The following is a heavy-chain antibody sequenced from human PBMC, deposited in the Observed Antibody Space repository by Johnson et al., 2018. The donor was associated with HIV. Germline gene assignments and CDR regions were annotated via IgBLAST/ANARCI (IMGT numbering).Heavy chain of an antibody. CDR1: GFTFDDYG. V-gene: IGHV3-20*04. CDR3: AKDQASGYYCDAFDI. J-gene: IGHJ3*02. D-gene: IGHD3-22*01. Sequence: VQLVESGGGLVKPGRSLRLSCAASGFTFDDYGMSWVRQAPGKGLEWVSGINWNGGNTDYADSVKGRLTISRDNAKNTLYLQMNSLRAEDTAVYYCAKDQASGYYCDAFDIWGQGTMVTVSS. CDR2: INWNGGNT.